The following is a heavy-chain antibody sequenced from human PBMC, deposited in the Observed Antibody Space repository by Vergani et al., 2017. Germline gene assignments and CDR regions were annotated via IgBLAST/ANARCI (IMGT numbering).Heavy chain of an antibody. CDR1: GGSISSYY. J-gene: IGHJ5*02. D-gene: IGHD3-10*01. Sequence: QVQLPESGPGLVKPSETLSLTCTVSGGSISSYYWSWIRQPPGKGLEWIGYIYYSGSTNYNPSLKSRVTISVDTSKNQFSLKLSSVTAADTAVYYCARARIRGVTLNWFDPWGQGTLVTVSS. V-gene: IGHV4-59*01. CDR2: IYYSGST. CDR3: ARARIRGVTLNWFDP.